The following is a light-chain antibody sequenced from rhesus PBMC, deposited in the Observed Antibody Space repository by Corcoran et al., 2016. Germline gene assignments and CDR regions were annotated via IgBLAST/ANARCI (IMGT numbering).Light chain of an antibody. CDR3: QQHDNFPLT. CDR2: RAF. CDR1: QGICNW. Sequence: DIQMTQSPSSLSAAVGDRVTITCRASQGICNWLAWYQQKPGKVPKLLVMRAFNLEKGVPSRYSVRGSGTGFTLTFSSLQPDDIAAYCCQQHDNFPLTFGGGAKVEIK. J-gene: IGKJ4*01. V-gene: IGKV1-69*01.